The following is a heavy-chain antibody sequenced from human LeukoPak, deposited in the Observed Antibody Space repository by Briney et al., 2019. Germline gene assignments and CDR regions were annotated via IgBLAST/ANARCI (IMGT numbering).Heavy chain of an antibody. Sequence: GGSLRLSCAASGFTFSSYAMSWVRQAPGKGLEWVSGISGSGGTTYYIDSVKGRFTISRDNSKNTLFLQMTSLGAEDTAIYYCAKDGSSGWLRNAFDIWGQGTMVTVSS. V-gene: IGHV3-23*01. J-gene: IGHJ3*02. D-gene: IGHD6-19*01. CDR1: GFTFSSYA. CDR2: ISGSGGTT. CDR3: AKDGSSGWLRNAFDI.